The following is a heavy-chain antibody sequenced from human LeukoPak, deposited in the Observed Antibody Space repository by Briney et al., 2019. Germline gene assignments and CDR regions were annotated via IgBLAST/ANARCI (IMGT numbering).Heavy chain of an antibody. D-gene: IGHD5-12*01. CDR3: AKGYSGYDCFDY. Sequence: GRSLRLSCAASGFTFDDYAMHWVRQAPGKGLEWVSGISWNSGSIGYADSVKGRFTISRDNAKNSLYLQVNSLRAEDTALYYCAKGYSGYDCFDYWGQGTLVTVSS. J-gene: IGHJ4*02. CDR2: ISWNSGSI. CDR1: GFTFDDYA. V-gene: IGHV3-9*01.